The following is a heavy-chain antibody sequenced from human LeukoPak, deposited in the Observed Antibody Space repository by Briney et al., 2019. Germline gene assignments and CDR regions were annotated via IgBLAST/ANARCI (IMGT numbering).Heavy chain of an antibody. Sequence: SETLSLTCTVSGGSISSYYWSWIRQPAGKGLEWIGYIYYSGSTNYNPSLKSRVTISVDTSKNQFSLKLSSVTAADTAVYYCAGLGIAAAGTGGAFDIWGQGTMVTVSS. V-gene: IGHV4-59*08. D-gene: IGHD6-13*01. J-gene: IGHJ3*02. CDR2: IYYSGST. CDR1: GGSISSYY. CDR3: AGLGIAAAGTGGAFDI.